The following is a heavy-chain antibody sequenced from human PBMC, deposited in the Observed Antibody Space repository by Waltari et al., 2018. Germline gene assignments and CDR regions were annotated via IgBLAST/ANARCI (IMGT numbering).Heavy chain of an antibody. Sequence: QVQLVESGGGVVQPGRSLRLSCAASGFTFSSYAMHWVRQAPGKGLEWVAVISYDGSNKYYADSVKGRFTISRDNSKNTLYLQMNSLRAEDTAVYYCARAGIRFATPGATHAFDIWGQGTMVTVSS. CDR2: ISYDGSNK. D-gene: IGHD3-3*01. V-gene: IGHV3-30-3*01. CDR3: ARAGIRFATPGATHAFDI. CDR1: GFTFSSYA. J-gene: IGHJ3*02.